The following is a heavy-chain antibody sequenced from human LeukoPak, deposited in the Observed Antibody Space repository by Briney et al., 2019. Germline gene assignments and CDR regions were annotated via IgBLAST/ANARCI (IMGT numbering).Heavy chain of an antibody. V-gene: IGHV3-23*01. J-gene: IGHJ4*02. CDR1: GFTFSSYA. CDR2: ISGSGGGT. D-gene: IGHD3-22*01. Sequence: GGSLRLSCAASGFTFSSYAMSWVRQAPGKGLEWVSGISGSGGGTYYADSVKGRFTISRDDSKKTLYLQMNSLRAEDTAVYYCAKRRYDSSGHFDSWGQGTLVTVSS. CDR3: AKRRYDSSGHFDS.